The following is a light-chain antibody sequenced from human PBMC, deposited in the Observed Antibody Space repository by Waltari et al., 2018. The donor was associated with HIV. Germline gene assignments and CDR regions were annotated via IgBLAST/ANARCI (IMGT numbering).Light chain of an antibody. V-gene: IGLV1-44*01. CDR2: KSD. J-gene: IGLJ3*02. Sequence: SGGRSNIGDNTVNWYQHLPGTAPKLLIYKSDQRPSGVPDRFSGSKSDTSASLAISGLQSEDEADYYCATWDDSLNGRVFGGGTKLTVL. CDR1: RSNIGDNT. CDR3: ATWDDSLNGRV.